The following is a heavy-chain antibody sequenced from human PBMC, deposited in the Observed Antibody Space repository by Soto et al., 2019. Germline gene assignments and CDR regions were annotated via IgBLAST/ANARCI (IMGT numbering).Heavy chain of an antibody. D-gene: IGHD5-12*01. CDR2: IVPIVGTT. V-gene: IGHV1-69*12. J-gene: IGHJ4*02. CDR3: VRVVAIPGYPDH. CDR1: GGTFSSYA. Sequence: QVQLVQSGAEVRQPASSVKVSCKTSGGTFSSYAISWVRQAPGQGLEWMGGIVPIVGTTTYAPKFQGRVTITADEATSTAYMQLSRLRSDDTAVYYCVRVVAIPGYPDHWGQGTLVTVSS.